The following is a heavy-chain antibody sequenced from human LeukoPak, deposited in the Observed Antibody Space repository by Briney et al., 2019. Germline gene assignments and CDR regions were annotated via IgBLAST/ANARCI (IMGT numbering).Heavy chain of an antibody. CDR2: INSDGSST. CDR3: ARAYCSDGVCYPYFDR. CDR1: GFTFSSYW. D-gene: IGHD2-15*01. V-gene: IGHV3-74*01. J-gene: IGHJ4*02. Sequence: GGSLRLSCAASGFTFSSYWMHWVRQAPGKGLVWVSRINSDGSSTNYADSVKGRFTISRDNAKNTLCLQTNSLRAEDTAVYHCARAYCSDGVCYPYFDRWGQGTLVTVSS.